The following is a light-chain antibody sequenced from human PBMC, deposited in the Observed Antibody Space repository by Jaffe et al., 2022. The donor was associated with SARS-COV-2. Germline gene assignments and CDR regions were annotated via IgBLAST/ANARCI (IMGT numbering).Light chain of an antibody. J-gene: IGLJ3*02. CDR1: SSNIGSNY. V-gene: IGLV1-47*01. CDR2: RDH. CDR3: AAWDDSLSGPM. Sequence: QSVLTQPPSASGTPGQRVIISCSGGSSNIGSNYVYWYQQLPGTAPKLLIYRDHQRPSGVPDRFSGFKSDTSATSASLAISGLRSEDEADYYCAAWDDSLSGPMFGGGTKLTVL.